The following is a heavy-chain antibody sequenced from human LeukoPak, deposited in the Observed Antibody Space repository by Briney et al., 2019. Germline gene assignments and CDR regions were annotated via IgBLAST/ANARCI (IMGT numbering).Heavy chain of an antibody. Sequence: PSETLSLTCAVSGGSISSGGYSWSWIRQPPGKGLEWIGYIYHSGSTYHNPSLKSRVTISVDRSKNQFSLKLSSVTAADTAVYYCARSDIWGSYRFLDYWGQGALVTVSS. CDR1: GGSISSGGYS. CDR2: IYHSGST. J-gene: IGHJ4*02. D-gene: IGHD3-16*02. V-gene: IGHV4-30-2*01. CDR3: ARSDIWGSYRFLDY.